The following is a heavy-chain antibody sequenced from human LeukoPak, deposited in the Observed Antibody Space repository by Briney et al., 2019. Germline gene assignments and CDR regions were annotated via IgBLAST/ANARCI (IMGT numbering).Heavy chain of an antibody. CDR1: GFTFSSYW. V-gene: IGHV3-74*01. D-gene: IGHD4-23*01. CDR2: INSDGSST. J-gene: IGHJ3*02. CDR3: ARGGNSGAFDI. Sequence: GGSLRLSCAASGFTFSSYWMHWVRQAPGKGLVWVSRINSDGSSTSYADSVKGRFTISRDNAKNTLYLQMNSLRAEDTAVYYSARGGNSGAFDIWGQGTMVTVSS.